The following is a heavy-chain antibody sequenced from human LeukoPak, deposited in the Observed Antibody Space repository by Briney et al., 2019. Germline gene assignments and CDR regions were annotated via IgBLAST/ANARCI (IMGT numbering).Heavy chain of an antibody. CDR1: GFTFGDFH. J-gene: IGHJ2*01. Sequence: PGGSLRLSCAASGFTFGDFHMSWIRLAPGKGLEWVAYTSTTGRTIYYADSVKGRFVISRDNADQSLYLQMNSLRVEDSAVYFCARDPLQSSGWNWYFDLWGRGTLVAVSS. D-gene: IGHD6-25*01. V-gene: IGHV3-11*01. CDR3: ARDPLQSSGWNWYFDL. CDR2: TSTTGRTI.